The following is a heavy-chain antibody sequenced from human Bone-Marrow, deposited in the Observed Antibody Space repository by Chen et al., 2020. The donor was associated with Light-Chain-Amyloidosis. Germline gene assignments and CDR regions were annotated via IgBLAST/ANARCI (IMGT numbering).Heavy chain of an antibody. CDR3: ARTGTSGYFYYR. CDR1: GYTFTSFD. V-gene: IGHV1-8*01. J-gene: IGHJ4*02. Sequence: QVQLVQSGAEVRQPGASVKVSCKASGYTFTSFDIHWVRQAPGQGLEWVGWLNPNNGATNYAQKFQGRVTMTRNTSISTAYLELSSLRSEDTAMYYCARTGTSGYFYYRWGQGTLVTASS. D-gene: IGHD3-22*01. CDR2: LNPNNGAT.